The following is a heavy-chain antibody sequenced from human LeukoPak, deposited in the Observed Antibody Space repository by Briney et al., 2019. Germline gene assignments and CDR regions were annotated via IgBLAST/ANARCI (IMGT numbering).Heavy chain of an antibody. D-gene: IGHD3-16*01. CDR3: ARVKDPGGYYYYYYMDV. J-gene: IGHJ6*03. Sequence: PSETLSLTCTVSGGSISSSSYYWGWIRQPPGKGLEWIGSIYYSGSTYYNPSLKSRVTISVDTSKNQFSLKLGSVTAADTAMYYCARVKDPGGYYYYYYMDVWGKGTTVTVSS. V-gene: IGHV4-39*07. CDR2: IYYSGST. CDR1: GGSISSSSYY.